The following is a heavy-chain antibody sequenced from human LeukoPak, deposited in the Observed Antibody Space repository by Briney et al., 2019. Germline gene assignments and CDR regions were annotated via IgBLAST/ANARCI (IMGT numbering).Heavy chain of an antibody. CDR2: IYYSGST. D-gene: IGHD3-3*01. CDR3: ARGITIFGVVIENAFDI. CDR1: DDSISDYY. Sequence: SETLSLTCTVSDDSISDYYRGWIRQPPGKGLEWIGYIYYSGSTNYNPSLKSRVTISVDTSKNQLSLKLSSVTAADTAVYYCARGITIFGVVIENAFDIWGQGTMVTVSS. J-gene: IGHJ3*02. V-gene: IGHV4-59*01.